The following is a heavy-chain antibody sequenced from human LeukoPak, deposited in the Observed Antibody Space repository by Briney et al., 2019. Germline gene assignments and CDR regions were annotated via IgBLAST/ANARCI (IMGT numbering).Heavy chain of an antibody. D-gene: IGHD6-19*01. Sequence: GESLKISCKGSGYSFTSYWIGWVRQMPGKGLEWMGIIYLGDSETRYSPSFRGQVTISADESINTAYLQWSSLKASDTAMYYCARHPSYTSGWPLDYWGQGTLVIVSS. CDR2: IYLGDSET. CDR3: ARHPSYTSGWPLDY. V-gene: IGHV5-51*01. J-gene: IGHJ4*02. CDR1: GYSFTSYW.